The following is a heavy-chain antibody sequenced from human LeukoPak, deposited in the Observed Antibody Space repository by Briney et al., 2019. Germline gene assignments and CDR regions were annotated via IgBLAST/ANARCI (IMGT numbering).Heavy chain of an antibody. J-gene: IGHJ4*02. Sequence: DSGPPLVKPTQPLMLPCSLSRVPGRTSGMDGGWIRQPPGKALEWLALLYWDDGKRYSPSVQSTLTITKATSKSQVVLTVTNMDPMDTATYYSARRPPLGVGATLFDYWGQGTLVTVSS. D-gene: IGHD1-26*01. CDR1: RVPGRTSGMD. V-gene: IGHV2-5*02. CDR2: LYWDDGK. CDR3: ARRPPLGVGATLFDY.